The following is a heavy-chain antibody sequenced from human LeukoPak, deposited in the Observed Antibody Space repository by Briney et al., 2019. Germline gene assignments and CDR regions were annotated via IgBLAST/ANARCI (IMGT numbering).Heavy chain of an antibody. CDR2: IWYDGSNK. Sequence: GGSLRLSCAASGFTFSSYGMHWVRQAPGKGLEWVAVIWYDGSNKYYADSVKGRFTISRDNSKNTLYLQMNSLRAEDTAVYYCARELTSSGWSRFYYGMDVWGQGTTVTVSS. CDR1: GFTFSSYG. J-gene: IGHJ6*02. V-gene: IGHV3-33*01. D-gene: IGHD6-13*01. CDR3: ARELTSSGWSRFYYGMDV.